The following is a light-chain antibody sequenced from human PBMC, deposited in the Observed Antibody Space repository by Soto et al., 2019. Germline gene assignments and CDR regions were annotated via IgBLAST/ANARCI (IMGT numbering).Light chain of an antibody. CDR2: GSS. J-gene: IGKJ2*01. V-gene: IGKV3-15*01. CDR3: QQYNNWPPYT. CDR1: QSVNSN. Sequence: EIVMTQSPATLSVSPGERATLSCRASQSVNSNLAWYQPKPGQAPSHLIYGSSTRAPGVPARFSGSGSGTQFTLTIRSLQSEDFAVYYCQQYNNWPPYTFGQGTKLEIK.